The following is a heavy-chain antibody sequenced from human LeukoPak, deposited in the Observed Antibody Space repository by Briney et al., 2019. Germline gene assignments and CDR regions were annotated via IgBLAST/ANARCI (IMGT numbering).Heavy chain of an antibody. D-gene: IGHD3-10*01. CDR3: ARTYYYGSGSYYSPESYSGDDAFDI. Sequence: ASVKVSCKASGYTFTSYAMNWVRQAPGQGLEWMGWINTNTGNPTYAQGFTGRFVFSLDTSVSTAYLQICSLEAEDTAVYCCARTYYYGSGSYYSPESYSGDDAFDIWGQGTMVTVSS. CDR2: INTNTGNP. V-gene: IGHV7-4-1*01. CDR1: GYTFTSYA. J-gene: IGHJ3*02.